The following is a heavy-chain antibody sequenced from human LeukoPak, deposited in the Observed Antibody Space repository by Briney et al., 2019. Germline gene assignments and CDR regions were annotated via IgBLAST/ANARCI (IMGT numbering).Heavy chain of an antibody. CDR3: ARERRSGYPE. V-gene: IGHV4-59*01. D-gene: IGHD3-22*01. Sequence: KPSETLSLTCTVSGGSISSYYLSWIRQPPGKGLEWIGYIYYSGSTNYNPSLKSRVTISVDTCKNQFSLKLSSVTAADTAVYYCARERRSGYPEWGQGTLVTVSS. CDR2: IYYSGST. J-gene: IGHJ4*02. CDR1: GGSISSYY.